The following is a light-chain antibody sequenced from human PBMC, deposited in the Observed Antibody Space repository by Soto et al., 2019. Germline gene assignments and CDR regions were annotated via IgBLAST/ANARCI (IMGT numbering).Light chain of an antibody. CDR3: QQYNFYSIT. CDR1: QSISDW. J-gene: IGKJ4*01. V-gene: IGKV1-5*03. Sequence: DIQMTQSPSTLSASVGDRVTITCRASQSISDWLAWYQQKPGKAPTVLIYKASTLESGGPSRFSGSGSGTEVTLTISSLQPDYFATYFCQQYNFYSITCGGGTKVEMK. CDR2: KAS.